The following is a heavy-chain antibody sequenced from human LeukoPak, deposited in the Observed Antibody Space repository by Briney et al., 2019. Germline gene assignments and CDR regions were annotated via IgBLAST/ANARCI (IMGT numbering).Heavy chain of an antibody. J-gene: IGHJ5*02. V-gene: IGHV3-23*01. D-gene: IGHD6-13*01. CDR3: AKPASGYSSSWLGFDP. CDR2: ISGSGGST. Sequence: QPGGSLRLSCAASGFTFSSYAMSWVRQAPGKGLEWVSAISGSGGSTYYADSVKGRFTISRDNSKNTLYLQMNSLRAEDTAVYYCAKPASGYSSSWLGFDPWGQGTLVTVSS. CDR1: GFTFSSYA.